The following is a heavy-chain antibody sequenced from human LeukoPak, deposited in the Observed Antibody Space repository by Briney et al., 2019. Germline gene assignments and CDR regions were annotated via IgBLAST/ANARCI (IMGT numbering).Heavy chain of an antibody. CDR2: MNPNSGNT. Sequence: ASVKVSCKASGYTFTSYDINWVRQATGQGLEWMVWMNPNSGNTGYAQKFQGRVTMTRDTSISTAYMELSRLRSDDTAVYYCARKVGSSGWADFDYWGQGTLVTVSS. CDR1: GYTFTSYD. V-gene: IGHV1-8*01. CDR3: ARKVGSSGWADFDY. D-gene: IGHD6-19*01. J-gene: IGHJ4*02.